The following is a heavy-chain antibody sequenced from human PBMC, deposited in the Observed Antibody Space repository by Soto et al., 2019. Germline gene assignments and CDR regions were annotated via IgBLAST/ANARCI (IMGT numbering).Heavy chain of an antibody. Sequence: ASVKVSCKASGYTFTDYYIHWVRQAPGQGLEWMGWINVGNGNTKYSQKFQGRVTITTDTSASTAYMELSSLTSEDTAVYYCARERWGSGSRWFDPWGQGTLVTVSS. D-gene: IGHD6-19*01. J-gene: IGHJ5*02. V-gene: IGHV1-3*01. CDR2: INVGNGNT. CDR1: GYTFTDYY. CDR3: ARERWGSGSRWFDP.